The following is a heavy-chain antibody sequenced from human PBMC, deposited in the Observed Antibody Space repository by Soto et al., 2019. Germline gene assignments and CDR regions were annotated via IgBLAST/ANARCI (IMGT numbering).Heavy chain of an antibody. V-gene: IGHV4-39*01. CDR1: GCSISSSSFY. D-gene: IGHD2-2*02. CDR2: IFYSGTT. Sequence: PSETLSLTCTVSGCSISSSSFYWGWIRQPPGKGLEWIGSIFYSGTTYYNPSLKSRVTISVDRSKNQFSLKLSSVTAADTALYYCARQGEYCSSTTCYRHWFDIWGQGTPVTVSS. CDR3: ARQGEYCSSTTCYRHWFDI. J-gene: IGHJ5*02.